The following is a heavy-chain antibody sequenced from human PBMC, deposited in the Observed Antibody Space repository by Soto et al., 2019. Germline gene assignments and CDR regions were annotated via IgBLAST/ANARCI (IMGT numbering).Heavy chain of an antibody. J-gene: IGHJ4*02. V-gene: IGHV4-31*03. CDR3: ARAVTSYYDSSGYGGSFAY. CDR2: IYYSGST. CDR1: GGSISSGGYY. D-gene: IGHD3-22*01. Sequence: TLSLTCTVSGGSISSGGYYWSWIRQHPGKGLEWIGYIYYSGSTYYNPSLKSRVTISVDTSKNRFSLKLSSVTAADTAVYYCARAVTSYYDSSGYGGSFAYWGQGTLVTVSS.